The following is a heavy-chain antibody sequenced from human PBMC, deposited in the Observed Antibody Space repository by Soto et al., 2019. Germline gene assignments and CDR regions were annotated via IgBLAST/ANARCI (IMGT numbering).Heavy chain of an antibody. CDR1: GFSLSTSGVG. V-gene: IGHV2-5*02. D-gene: IGHD3-22*01. Sequence: SGPTLVNPTQTLTLTCTFSGFSLSTSGVGVGWIRQPPGKALEWLALIYWDDDKRYSPSLRSRLTISKDTSKNQVVLTMTNMDPVDTATYYCARSTYYYDCSGYGFYYFDYWGQGTLVTVSS. CDR2: IYWDDDK. J-gene: IGHJ4*02. CDR3: ARSTYYYDCSGYGFYYFDY.